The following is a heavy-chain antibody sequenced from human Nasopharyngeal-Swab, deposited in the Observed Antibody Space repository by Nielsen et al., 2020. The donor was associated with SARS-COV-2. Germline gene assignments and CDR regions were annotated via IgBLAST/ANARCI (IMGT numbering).Heavy chain of an antibody. D-gene: IGHD1-26*01. CDR3: ARGGSSGSSVIDY. CDR2: IEWNGDSS. V-gene: IGHV3-20*04. CDR1: GFTFDDYG. J-gene: IGHJ4*02. Sequence: GESLKISCAASGFTFDDYGMSWVRQTTGKGLEWVAGIEWNGDSSGYADSVKGRFNISRDNAKNYLYLEMNSLRTEDTALYYCARGGSSGSSVIDYWGQGTLVTVSS.